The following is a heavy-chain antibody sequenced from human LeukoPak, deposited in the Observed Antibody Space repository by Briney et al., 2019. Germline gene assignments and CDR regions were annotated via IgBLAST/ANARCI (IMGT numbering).Heavy chain of an antibody. Sequence: ASVKVSCKAYGYTFMSHGITWVRQAPRQGLEWMGWISGYSSNTHYAQTLQGRVTTTTDTSTNTAYMELRSLISDDTAVYYCARATGTWGHDGFDIWGQGTMVTVS. D-gene: IGHD3-16*01. CDR2: ISGYSSNT. V-gene: IGHV1-18*01. J-gene: IGHJ3*02. CDR3: ARATGTWGHDGFDI. CDR1: GYTFMSHG.